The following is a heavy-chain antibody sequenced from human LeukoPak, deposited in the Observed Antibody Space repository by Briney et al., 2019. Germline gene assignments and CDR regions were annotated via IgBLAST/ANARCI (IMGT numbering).Heavy chain of an antibody. CDR1: GFTFDDYA. CDR2: ISWNSGSI. V-gene: IGHV3-9*01. J-gene: IGHJ4*02. D-gene: IGHD6-19*01. CDR3: SRRNAWSSGWFHFDY. Sequence: QAGGSLRLSCAASGFTFDDYAMHWVRQAPGKGLEWVSGISWNSGSIGYADSVKGRFTISRDNAKNSLYLQMNSLGAEDSALYYCSRRNAWSSGWFHFDYWGQGTLVTVSS.